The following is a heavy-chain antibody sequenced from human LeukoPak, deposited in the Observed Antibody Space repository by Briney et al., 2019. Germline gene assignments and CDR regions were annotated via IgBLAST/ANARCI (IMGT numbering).Heavy chain of an antibody. J-gene: IGHJ6*02. CDR3: ARGPVLRFLEWSSYYYGMDV. CDR2: INHSGST. V-gene: IGHV4-34*01. CDR1: GGSFSGYY. Sequence: SETLSLTCAVYGGSFSGYYWSWIRQPPGKGLEWIGEINHSGSTNYNPPLKSRVTISVDTSKNQFSLKLSSVTAADTAVYYCARGPVLRFLEWSSYYYGMDVWGQGTTVTVSS. D-gene: IGHD3-3*01.